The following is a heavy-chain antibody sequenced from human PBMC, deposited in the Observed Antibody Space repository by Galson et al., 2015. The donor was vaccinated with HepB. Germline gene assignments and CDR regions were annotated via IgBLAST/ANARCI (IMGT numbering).Heavy chain of an antibody. Sequence: SVKVSCKASGYTFTSYGISWVRQAPGQGLEWMGWNSAYNGNTNYAQKLQGRVTMTTDTSTSTAYMELRSLRSDDTAVYYCARRGYCSGGSCYDAAFDIWGQGTMVTVSS. CDR3: ARRGYCSGGSCYDAAFDI. CDR1: GYTFTSYG. J-gene: IGHJ3*02. D-gene: IGHD2-15*01. CDR2: NSAYNGNT. V-gene: IGHV1-18*01.